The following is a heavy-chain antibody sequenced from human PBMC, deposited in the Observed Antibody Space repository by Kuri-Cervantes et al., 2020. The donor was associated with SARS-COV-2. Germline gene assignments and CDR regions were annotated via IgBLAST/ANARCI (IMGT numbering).Heavy chain of an antibody. CDR1: GGSITSGSYH. J-gene: IGHJ4*02. CDR2: ISYGGTT. V-gene: IGHV4-61*03. Sequence: GSLRLSCNVSGGSITSGSYHWSWIRKPPGKGLEWIGYISYGGTTNYSPSLRGRVTISVDTSKNHFSLKLRSLNAADTAVYYCARVVPYYYDSSGLTFDYWGQGTLVTVSS. D-gene: IGHD3-22*01. CDR3: ARVVPYYYDSSGLTFDY.